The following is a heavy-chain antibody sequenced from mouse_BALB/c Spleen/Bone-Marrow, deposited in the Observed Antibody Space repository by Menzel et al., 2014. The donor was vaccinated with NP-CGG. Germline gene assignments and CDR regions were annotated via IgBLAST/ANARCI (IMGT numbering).Heavy chain of an antibody. CDR1: GYTFTDYN. D-gene: IGHD2-2*01. CDR2: IYPYNGGT. J-gene: IGHJ4*01. CDR3: AREGGYYDAMDY. Sequence: VQLKQSGPELVKPGASVKISCKASGYTFTDYNMQRVKQSHGKSLEWIGYIYPYNGGTGYNQKLRSKATLTVDSSSSTAHMELRSLTSEDSAVYYCAREGGYYDAMDYWGQGTSVTVSS. V-gene: IGHV1S29*02.